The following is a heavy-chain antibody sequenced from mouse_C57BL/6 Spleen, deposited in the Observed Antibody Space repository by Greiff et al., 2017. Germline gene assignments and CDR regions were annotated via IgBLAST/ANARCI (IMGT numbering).Heavy chain of an antibody. J-gene: IGHJ1*03. CDR2: IYPGDGDT. Sequence: QVQLQQSGAELVKPGASVKISCKASGYAFSSYWMNWVKQRPGKGLEWIGQIYPGDGDTNYHGKFKGKATLTADKSSSTAYMQLSSLTSEDSAVYFCARWGTTVLAKDWYFDVWGTGTTVTVSS. CDR3: ARWGTTVLAKDWYFDV. D-gene: IGHD1-1*01. CDR1: GYAFSSYW. V-gene: IGHV1-80*01.